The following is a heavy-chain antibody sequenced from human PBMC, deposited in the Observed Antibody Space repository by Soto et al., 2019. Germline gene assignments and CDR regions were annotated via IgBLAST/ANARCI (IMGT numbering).Heavy chain of an antibody. Sequence: QVQLVQSGAEVKKPGSSVKVSCKASGGTFSSYAISWVRQAPGQGLEWMGGIIPIFGTANYAQKFQGRVTITADESTSKAYMERRSLRSGDTAVYSCGRDHPYYGPGSSPNNGFAPWARGTLVTV. D-gene: IGHD3-10*01. V-gene: IGHV1-69*12. CDR2: IIPIFGTA. CDR3: GRDHPYYGPGSSPNNGFAP. J-gene: IGHJ5*02. CDR1: GGTFSSYA.